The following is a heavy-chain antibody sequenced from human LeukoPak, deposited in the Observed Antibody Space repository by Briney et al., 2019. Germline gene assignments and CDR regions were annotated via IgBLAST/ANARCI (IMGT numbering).Heavy chain of an antibody. CDR3: ASGKLWFGELFTPYFQH. CDR2: INTNTGNP. V-gene: IGHV7-4-1*02. D-gene: IGHD3-10*01. CDR1: GYTFTSYA. Sequence: VASVKVSCKASGYTFTSYAMNWVRQAPGQGLEWMGWINTNTGNPTYAQGFTGRFVFSLDTSVSTAHLQISSLKAEDTAVYYCASGKLWFGELFTPYFQHWGQGTLVTVSS. J-gene: IGHJ1*01.